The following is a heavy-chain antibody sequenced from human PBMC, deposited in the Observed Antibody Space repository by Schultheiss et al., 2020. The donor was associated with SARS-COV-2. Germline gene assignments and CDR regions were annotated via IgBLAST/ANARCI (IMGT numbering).Heavy chain of an antibody. V-gene: IGHV3-30*01. D-gene: IGHD1-7*01. CDR3: ARYLAGITGTPGGMDV. J-gene: IGHJ6*02. CDR1: GFTFSSYA. Sequence: GESLKISCAASGFTFSSYAMHWVRQAPGKGLEWVAVISYDGSNKYYADSVKGRFTISRDNSKNTLYLQMNSLRAEDTAVYYCARYLAGITGTPGGMDVWGQGTTVTVSS. CDR2: ISYDGSNK.